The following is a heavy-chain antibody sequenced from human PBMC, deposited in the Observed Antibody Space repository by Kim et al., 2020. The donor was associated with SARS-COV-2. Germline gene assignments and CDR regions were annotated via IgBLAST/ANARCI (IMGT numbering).Heavy chain of an antibody. Sequence: ASVKVSCKASGYTFTGYYMHWVRQAPGQGLEWMGWINPNSGGTNYAQKFQGRVTMTRDTSISTTYMELSRLRSDDTAVYYCARDDSRAPGSYYYGMAVWGQGTTVTVSS. CDR3: ARDDSRAPGSYYYGMAV. V-gene: IGHV1-2*02. J-gene: IGHJ6*02. CDR2: INPNSGGT. CDR1: GYTFTGYY. D-gene: IGHD6-13*01.